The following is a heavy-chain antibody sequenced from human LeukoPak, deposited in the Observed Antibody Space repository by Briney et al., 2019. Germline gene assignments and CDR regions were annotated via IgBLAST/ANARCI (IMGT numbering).Heavy chain of an antibody. D-gene: IGHD3-3*01. CDR2: IYSGGST. Sequence: GGPLRLSCAASGFTFSSNYMSWVRQAPGKGLEWVSVIYSGGSTYYADSVKGRFTISRDNSKNTLYVQMNSLRAEDTAVYYCASQTYYDFWSGYPHHTNQFDPWGQGTLVTVSS. CDR3: ASQTYYDFWSGYPHHTNQFDP. V-gene: IGHV3-53*01. CDR1: GFTFSSNY. J-gene: IGHJ5*02.